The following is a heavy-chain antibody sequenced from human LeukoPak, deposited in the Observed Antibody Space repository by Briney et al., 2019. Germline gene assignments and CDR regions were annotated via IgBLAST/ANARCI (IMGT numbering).Heavy chain of an antibody. V-gene: IGHV4-61*02. CDR2: IYTSGST. CDR1: GGSISSGDYY. Sequence: PSETLSLTCTVSGGSISSGDYYWSWIRQPAGKGLEWIGRIYTSGSTNYNPSLKSRVTMSVDTSKNQFSLKLSSVTAADTAVYYCARASSSSPRGYYYYYYYMDVWGKGTTVTVSS. D-gene: IGHD6-6*01. CDR3: ARASSSSPRGYYYYYYYMDV. J-gene: IGHJ6*03.